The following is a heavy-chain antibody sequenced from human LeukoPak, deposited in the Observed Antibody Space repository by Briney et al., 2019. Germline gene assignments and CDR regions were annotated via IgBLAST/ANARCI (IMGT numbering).Heavy chain of an antibody. CDR3: AKGGNYYDSSGDTFDP. Sequence: PGRSLRPSCAASGFTFSSYGMHWVRQAPGKGLEWVAVIWYDGSNKYYADSVKGRFTISRDNSKNTLYLQMNSLRAEDTAVYYCAKGGNYYDSSGDTFDPWGQGTLVTVSS. J-gene: IGHJ5*02. CDR1: GFTFSSYG. V-gene: IGHV3-33*06. CDR2: IWYDGSNK. D-gene: IGHD3-22*01.